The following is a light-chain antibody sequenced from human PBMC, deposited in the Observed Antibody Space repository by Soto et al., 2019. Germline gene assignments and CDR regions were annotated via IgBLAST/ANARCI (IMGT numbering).Light chain of an antibody. CDR3: QQYNSYSRT. J-gene: IGKJ1*01. Sequence: DIQMTQSPSSLSASVGDRVTITCRASQTINNYLNWFQQKPGRAPKLLIYLTSTLESGVPSRFSGSGSGTEFTLTISSLQPDDFATYYCQQYNSYSRTFGQGTKVE. CDR2: LTS. V-gene: IGKV1-5*01. CDR1: QTINNY.